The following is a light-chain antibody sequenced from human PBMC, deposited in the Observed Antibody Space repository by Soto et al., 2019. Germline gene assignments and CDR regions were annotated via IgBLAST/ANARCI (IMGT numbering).Light chain of an antibody. CDR3: QRSGSAPPYI. CDR1: QSLDSTY. J-gene: IGKJ2*01. Sequence: EVVLTQSPGTLSLSPGERATLSCRASQSLDSTYLAWYQQKPGQSPRVVIYGASRRATGIPDRFSGSGSGTDFTLTIGRLEPEDFAVYYCQRSGSAPPYIFGAGTRLDIK. V-gene: IGKV3-20*01. CDR2: GAS.